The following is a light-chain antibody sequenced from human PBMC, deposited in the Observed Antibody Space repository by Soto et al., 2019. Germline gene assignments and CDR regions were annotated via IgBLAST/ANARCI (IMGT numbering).Light chain of an antibody. CDR2: DAS. J-gene: IGKJ5*01. CDR1: QDVSNY. CDR3: QQYSNLIT. Sequence: DIQMTQSPSSLSASVGDRVTITCQASQDVSNYLNWYQQKLGKAPKLLIYDASNLETGVPSRFSGSGSGTYFSFTISSLRPEDFATYYCQQYSNLITFGQGTRLEI. V-gene: IGKV1-33*01.